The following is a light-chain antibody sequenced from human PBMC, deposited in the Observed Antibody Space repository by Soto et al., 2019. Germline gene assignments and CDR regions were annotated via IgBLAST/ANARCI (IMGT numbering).Light chain of an antibody. CDR3: QCYYRSRSGPYV. J-gene: IGLJ1*01. V-gene: IGLV1-40*01. CDR1: SSNIGAGYD. Sequence: QSVLTQPPSVSGAPGQRVTISCTGSSSNIGAGYDVHWYQQLPGTAPKLLIYGNSNRPSGVADRFSGSKSGTSASLAITGLQADEEDDYYCQCYYRSRSGPYVFGTGTKLTVL. CDR2: GNS.